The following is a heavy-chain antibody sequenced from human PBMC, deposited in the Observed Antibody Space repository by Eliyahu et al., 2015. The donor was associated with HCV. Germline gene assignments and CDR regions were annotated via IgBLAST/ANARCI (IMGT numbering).Heavy chain of an antibody. J-gene: IGHJ4*02. CDR2: IKQDGSEQ. CDR3: AKTISATPGDY. Sequence: EVQLVESGGGLXQPGXSXRLXXXAXGFNFRNYWMSWVRQAPGKGLEWLANIKQDGSEQYYVDSVKGRFTISRDNADNSLFLHMNSLRGDDTGLYYCAKTISATPGDYWGQGTLVTVSS. V-gene: IGHV3-7*01. D-gene: IGHD6-25*01. CDR1: GFNFRNYW.